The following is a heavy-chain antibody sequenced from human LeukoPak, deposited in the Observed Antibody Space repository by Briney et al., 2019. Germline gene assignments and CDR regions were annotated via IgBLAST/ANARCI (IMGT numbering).Heavy chain of an antibody. V-gene: IGHV1-2*02. CDR2: INPNSGGT. J-gene: IGHJ3*02. CDR3: ARVKNDSRAFDI. D-gene: IGHD2-21*02. CDR1: GYTFTGYY. Sequence: ASVKVSCKASGYTFTGYYMHWGRQAPGQGLEWMGWINPNSGGTNYAQKFQGRVTMTRDTSISTAYMELSRLRSDDTAVYYCARVKNDSRAFDIWGQGTMVTVSS.